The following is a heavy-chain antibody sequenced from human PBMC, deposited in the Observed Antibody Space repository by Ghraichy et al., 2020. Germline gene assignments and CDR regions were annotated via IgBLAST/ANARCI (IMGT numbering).Heavy chain of an antibody. D-gene: IGHD6-19*01. J-gene: IGHJ4*02. V-gene: IGHV3-23*01. CDR2: ISGSGGST. Sequence: GESLHISCAASGFTFSSYAMSWVRQAPGKGLEWVSAISGSGGSTYYADSVKGRFTISRDNSKNTLYLQMNSLRAEDTAVYYCAKRSGYSSGWYGGKYYFDYWGQGTLVTVSS. CDR1: GFTFSSYA. CDR3: AKRSGYSSGWYGGKYYFDY.